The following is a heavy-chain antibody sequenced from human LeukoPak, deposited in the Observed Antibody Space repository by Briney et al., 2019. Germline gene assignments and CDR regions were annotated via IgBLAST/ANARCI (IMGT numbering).Heavy chain of an antibody. J-gene: IGHJ5*02. CDR2: IIPIFGTV. V-gene: IGHV1-69*13. Sequence: SVKVSCKASGGIFSSYAISWVRQAPGQGLEWMGGIIPIFGTVNYAQKFQGRVTITADESTSTAYMELSSLRSEDTAVYFCASAPRYSSSWPNNWFDPWGQGTLVTVSS. CDR3: ASAPRYSSSWPNNWFDP. D-gene: IGHD6-13*01. CDR1: GGIFSSYA.